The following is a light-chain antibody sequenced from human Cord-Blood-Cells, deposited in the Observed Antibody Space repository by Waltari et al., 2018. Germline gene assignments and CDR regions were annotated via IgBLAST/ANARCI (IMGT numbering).Light chain of an antibody. V-gene: IGLV3-1*01. CDR2: QDS. CDR3: QAWDSSTVV. CDR1: KLGDKY. Sequence: SYELTQPPSVSVSPGQTASITCSGDKLGDKYACWYQQKPGQSPVLVIYQDSKRPSGIRALFSGANTGNTAPLTVTGTQAKDEADYYCQAWDSSTVVFGGGTKLTVL. J-gene: IGLJ2*01.